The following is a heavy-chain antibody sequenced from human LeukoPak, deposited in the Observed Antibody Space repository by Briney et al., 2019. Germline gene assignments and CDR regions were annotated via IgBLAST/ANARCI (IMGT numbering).Heavy chain of an antibody. D-gene: IGHD1-26*01. CDR1: GFTFSNYW. CDR3: VRDTAGSGSYPDY. CDR2: IKQDGSQT. Sequence: GGSLRLSCTASGFTFSNYWMTWVRQAPGKGLEWVANIKQDGSQTYFVDSVRGRFSISRDNAKNSVYLEANSLRAEDTAVYYCVRDTAGSGSYPDYWGQGTLVTVSA. V-gene: IGHV3-7*01. J-gene: IGHJ4*02.